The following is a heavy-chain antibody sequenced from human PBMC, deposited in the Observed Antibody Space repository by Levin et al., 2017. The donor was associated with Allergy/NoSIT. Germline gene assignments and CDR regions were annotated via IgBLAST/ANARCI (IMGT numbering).Heavy chain of an antibody. CDR1: GFTFDDYA. D-gene: IGHD2-15*01. V-gene: IGHV3-9*01. J-gene: IGHJ3*02. CDR3: ANQYCSGGSCYGAFDI. CDR2: ISWNSGSI. Sequence: GGSLRLSCAASGFTFDDYAMHWVRQAPGKGLEWVSGISWNSGSIGYADSVKGRFTISRDNAKNSLYLQMNSLRAEDTALYYCANQYCSGGSCYGAFDIWGQGTMVTVSS.